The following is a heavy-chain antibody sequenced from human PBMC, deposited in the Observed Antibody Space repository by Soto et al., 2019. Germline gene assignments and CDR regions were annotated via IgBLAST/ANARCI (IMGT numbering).Heavy chain of an antibody. V-gene: IGHV3-23*01. CDR1: GFTFSSYA. D-gene: IGHD3-22*01. CDR2: ISGSGDST. J-gene: IGHJ6*02. CDR3: AKDTYLDYSDSSGYYPWYYYGLDV. Sequence: EVQLLESGGGLVQPGGSLRLSCAASGFTFSSYAMSWVRQAPGKGLEWGSAISGSGDSTYYADSVKGRFAISRDNSTNTRYQQMNSLRAEDTAVYYCAKDTYLDYSDSSGYYPWYYYGLDVWGQGTTVTVSS.